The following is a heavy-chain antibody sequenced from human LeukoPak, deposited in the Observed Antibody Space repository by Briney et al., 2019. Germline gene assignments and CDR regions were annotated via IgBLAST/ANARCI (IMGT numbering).Heavy chain of an antibody. Sequence: SVKVSCKASGGTFSSYAISWVRQAPGQGLEWMGGIIPIFGTANYAQKFQGRVTITADESTITAYMELSSLRSEDTAVYYCARITTVTTNGWFDPWGQGTLVTVSS. V-gene: IGHV1-69*01. CDR2: IIPIFGTA. CDR3: ARITTVTTNGWFDP. J-gene: IGHJ5*02. CDR1: GGTFSSYA. D-gene: IGHD4-17*01.